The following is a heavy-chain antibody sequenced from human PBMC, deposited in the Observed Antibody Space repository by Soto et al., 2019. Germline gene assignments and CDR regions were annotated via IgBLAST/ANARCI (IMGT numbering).Heavy chain of an antibody. CDR1: GFTFRSYS. Sequence: EVQLVESGGGLVQPGGSLRLSCAASGFTFRSYSMNWVRQAPGKGLEWVSYISSGSTIYYAESVKGRSTISRDNAKNSLYLQMNSLRDEDAAVYYCARYLGYGLFDSWGQGTLVTVSS. J-gene: IGHJ4*02. CDR3: ARYLGYGLFDS. D-gene: IGHD5-18*01. CDR2: ISSGSTI. V-gene: IGHV3-48*02.